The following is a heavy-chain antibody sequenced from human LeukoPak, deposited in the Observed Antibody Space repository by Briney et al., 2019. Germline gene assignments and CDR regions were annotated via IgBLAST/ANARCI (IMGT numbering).Heavy chain of an antibody. J-gene: IGHJ6*03. V-gene: IGHV3-7*01. D-gene: IGHD1-14*01. CDR3: ARGGPRVGIDYFIYYMDV. CDR1: GFTFSTYW. CDR2: IKQDGSEK. Sequence: GGSLRLSCPDSGFTFSTYWMNWVRQAQGKGLEWVAHIKQDGSEKRYVDSVKGRFTISRDNAKNSLYLEMNSLRAEDTAVYYCARGGPRVGIDYFIYYMDVWGKGTTVTVSS.